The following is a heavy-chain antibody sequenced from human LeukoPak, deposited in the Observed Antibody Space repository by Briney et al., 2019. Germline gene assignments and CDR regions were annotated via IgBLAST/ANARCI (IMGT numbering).Heavy chain of an antibody. V-gene: IGHV3-23*01. CDR3: AKTNYGDDAFDI. Sequence: GGSLRLSCAASGFTFSGFAMSWVRRTPGKGLEWVSAISGSGGSTYYADSVKGRFTISRDNSKNTLYLQMNSLRAEDTAVYYCAKTNYGDDAFDIWGQGTMVTVSS. CDR2: ISGSGGST. CDR1: GFTFSGFA. J-gene: IGHJ3*02. D-gene: IGHD4-17*01.